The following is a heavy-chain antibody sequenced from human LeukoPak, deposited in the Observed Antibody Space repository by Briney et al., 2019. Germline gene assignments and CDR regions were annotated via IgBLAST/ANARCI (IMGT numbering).Heavy chain of an antibody. CDR3: ARVEGSGSYYNHYYYYYMDV. J-gene: IGHJ6*03. CDR1: GYSITSAYY. V-gene: IGHV4-61*01. D-gene: IGHD3-10*01. Sequence: KSSETLSLTCTVSGYSITSAYYWSWIRQPPGKGLEWIGYIYYSGSTNYNPSLKSRVTISVDTSKNQFSLKLSSVTAADTAVYYCARVEGSGSYYNHYYYYYMDVWGKGTTVTVSS. CDR2: IYYSGST.